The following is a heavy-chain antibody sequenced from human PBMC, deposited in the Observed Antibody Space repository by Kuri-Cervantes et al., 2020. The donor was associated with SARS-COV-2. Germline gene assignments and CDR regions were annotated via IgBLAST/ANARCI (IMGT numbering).Heavy chain of an antibody. CDR2: FDPEDGET. Sequence: ASVKVSCKVSGYTLTELSMHWVRQAPGKGLEWMGGFDPEDGETIYAQKFQGRVTMTEDTSTDTAYMELSSLRPEDTAVYYCARSSGYYRRWYFDLWGRGTLVTVSS. CDR3: ARSSGYYRRWYFDL. V-gene: IGHV1-24*01. J-gene: IGHJ2*01. CDR1: GYTLTELS. D-gene: IGHD3-22*01.